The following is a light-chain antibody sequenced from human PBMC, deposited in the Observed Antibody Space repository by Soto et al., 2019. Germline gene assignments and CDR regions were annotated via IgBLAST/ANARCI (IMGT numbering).Light chain of an antibody. CDR2: VAS. V-gene: IGKV3-20*01. CDR1: QSFSSY. J-gene: IGKJ2*01. CDR3: QQYGSSPYT. Sequence: EIVLTQSPGTLSLSPGEGATLSCRASQSFSSYLAWYQQKPGQAPRLLIYVASSRATGVPDRFSGSGSGTDFTLTISRLEPEDFAMYYCQQYGSSPYTFGQGTKLEIK.